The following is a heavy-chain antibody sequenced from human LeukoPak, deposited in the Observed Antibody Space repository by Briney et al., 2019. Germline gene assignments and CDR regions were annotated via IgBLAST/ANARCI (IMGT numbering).Heavy chain of an antibody. J-gene: IGHJ4*02. Sequence: GGSPRLSCAASGFTFISYGMHWVRQAPGKGLEWVAVIWYDGSNKYYADSVKGRFTISRDNSKNTLYLQMNSLRAEDTAVYYCAREIITFGGVIALDYWGQGTLVTVSS. D-gene: IGHD3-16*02. CDR3: AREIITFGGVIALDY. V-gene: IGHV3-33*01. CDR1: GFTFISYG. CDR2: IWYDGSNK.